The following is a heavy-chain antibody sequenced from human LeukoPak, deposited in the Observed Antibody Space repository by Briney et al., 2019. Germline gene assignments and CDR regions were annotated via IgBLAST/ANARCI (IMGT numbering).Heavy chain of an antibody. CDR2: IYHSGST. V-gene: IGHV4-30-2*01. CDR1: GGSISSGGYS. D-gene: IGHD5-12*01. CDR3: ARVNDRGYSGYFDY. J-gene: IGHJ4*02. Sequence: SQTLSLTCAVSGGSISSGGYSWSWIRQPPGKGLEWIGYIYHSGSTYYNPSLKSRVTISVDRSKNQFSLKLSSVTAADTAVYYCARVNDRGYSGYFDYWGQGTLVTVSS.